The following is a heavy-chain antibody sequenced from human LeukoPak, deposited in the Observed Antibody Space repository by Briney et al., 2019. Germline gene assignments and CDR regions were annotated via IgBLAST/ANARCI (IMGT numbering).Heavy chain of an antibody. V-gene: IGHV4-38-2*01. CDR2: IYQSGST. D-gene: IGHD1-26*01. J-gene: IGHJ3*02. CDR3: ARLLSGTDAFDI. CDR1: GYSISSGYY. Sequence: SETLSLTCAVSGYSISSGYYWGWIRQPPGKGLEWIGSIYQSGSTYYNPSLKSRVTISVDTSKNQFSLKLSSVTAADTAVYSCARLLSGTDAFDIWGQGTMVTASS.